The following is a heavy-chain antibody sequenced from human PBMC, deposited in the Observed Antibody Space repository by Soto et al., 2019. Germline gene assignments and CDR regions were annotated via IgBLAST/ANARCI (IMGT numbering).Heavy chain of an antibody. J-gene: IGHJ4*02. CDR2: IIPCHGVT. Sequence: QVQLVQSGAEVKKPGSSVKVSCKASGGTFSPYTINWVRQAPGQGLEWMGRIIPCHGVTNYAQKFQARVTITADKSTSTAYMELSGLRFEDTAMYYCTRDWEITVSTWSFGGFWGRGTRVTVSS. CDR3: TRDWEITVSTWSFGGF. V-gene: IGHV1-69*08. CDR1: GGTFSPYT. D-gene: IGHD3-10*01.